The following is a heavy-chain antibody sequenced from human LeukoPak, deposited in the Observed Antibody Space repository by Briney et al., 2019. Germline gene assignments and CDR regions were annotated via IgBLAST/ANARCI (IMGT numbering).Heavy chain of an antibody. Sequence: SETLSLTCTVSGGSISSYYWSWIRQPPGKGLEWIGYIYYSGSTSYNPSLKSRVTISVDTSKNQFSLKLSSVTAADTAVYYCARQLRDYGSGSYFGDWGQGTLATVSS. CDR3: ARQLRDYGSGSYFGD. CDR1: GGSISSYY. D-gene: IGHD3-10*01. V-gene: IGHV4-59*08. CDR2: IYYSGST. J-gene: IGHJ4*02.